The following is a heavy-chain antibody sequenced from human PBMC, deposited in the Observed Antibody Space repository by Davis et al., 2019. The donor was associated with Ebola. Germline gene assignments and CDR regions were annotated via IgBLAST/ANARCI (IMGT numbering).Heavy chain of an antibody. V-gene: IGHV4-31*03. D-gene: IGHD6-6*01. Sequence: SETLSLTCTVSGGSISSGGYYWSWIRQHPGKGLEWIGYIYYSGSTYYNPSLKSRVTISVDTSKNQFSLKLSSVTAADTAVYYCARFRTAARLQGYYFDYWGQGTLVTVSS. J-gene: IGHJ4*02. CDR1: GGSISSGGYY. CDR2: IYYSGST. CDR3: ARFRTAARLQGYYFDY.